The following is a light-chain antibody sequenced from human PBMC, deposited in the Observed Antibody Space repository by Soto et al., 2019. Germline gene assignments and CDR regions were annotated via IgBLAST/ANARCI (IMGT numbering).Light chain of an antibody. V-gene: IGKV3-20*01. CDR1: ESVNSAY. CDR3: QPNGYPPWA. J-gene: IGKJ1*01. Sequence: EIVLTQSPVTLSLSPGERATLSCRASESVNSAYLAWYQHRPAQAPRLLIYGASSRATGVPDRFSGSGSGTEFTLAITRLEASDSALDYLQPNGYPPWAVGLGTQGDIK. CDR2: GAS.